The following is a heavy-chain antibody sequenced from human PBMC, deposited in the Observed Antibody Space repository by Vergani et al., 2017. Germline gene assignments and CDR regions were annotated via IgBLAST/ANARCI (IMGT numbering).Heavy chain of an antibody. CDR2: INPSGGST. CDR3: ARDDLGGIPYHYGMDV. Sequence: QVQLVQSGAEVKKPGASVKVSCKASGYTFTSYYMHWVRQAPGQGLEWMGIINPSGGSTSYAQKFQGRVTMTRDTSTSTFYMELSSLRSEDTAVYYCARDDLGGIPYHYGMDVWGQGTTVTVSS. J-gene: IGHJ6*02. D-gene: IGHD3-10*01. CDR1: GYTFTSYY. V-gene: IGHV1-46*01.